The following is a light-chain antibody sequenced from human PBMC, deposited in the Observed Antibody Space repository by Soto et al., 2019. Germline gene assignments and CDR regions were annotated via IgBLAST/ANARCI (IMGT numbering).Light chain of an antibody. V-gene: IGKV1-39*01. CDR2: SAS. J-gene: IGKJ1*01. CDR1: QTINNY. CDR3: QKSDSIPWT. Sequence: DIQMTQSPSSLSASVGDSVTITCRTSQTINNYLNWYQQKPGKAPKLLVYSASSLQSGVPLRFSGSGSGTNFTLTISDLQPEDFTTYYCQKSDSIPWTFGQGTKVDIK.